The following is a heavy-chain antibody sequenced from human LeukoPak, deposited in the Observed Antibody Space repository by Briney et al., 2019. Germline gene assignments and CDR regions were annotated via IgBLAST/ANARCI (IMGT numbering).Heavy chain of an antibody. CDR3: ARLYWEEPDY. J-gene: IGHJ4*02. Sequence: EVFGNIYYSRSTYYNPSLKSRVNISVDTSKNQFSLRLSSVTAADTAVYYCARLYWEEPDYWGQGTLVTVSS. D-gene: IGHD2-8*02. CDR2: IYYSRST. V-gene: IGHV4-39*01.